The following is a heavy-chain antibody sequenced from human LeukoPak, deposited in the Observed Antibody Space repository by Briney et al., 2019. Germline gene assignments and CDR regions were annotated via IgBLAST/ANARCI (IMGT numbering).Heavy chain of an antibody. CDR3: AMGEYCSSTSCPSLDY. D-gene: IGHD2-2*01. V-gene: IGHV3-21*01. CDR1: GFTFSSYS. J-gene: IGHJ4*02. CDR2: ISSSSSYI. Sequence: GGSLRLSYAASGFTFSSYSMNWVRQAPGKGLEWVSSISSSSSYIYYADSVKGRFTISRDNAKNSLYLQMNSLRAEDTAVYYCAMGEYCSSTSCPSLDYWGQGTLVTVSS.